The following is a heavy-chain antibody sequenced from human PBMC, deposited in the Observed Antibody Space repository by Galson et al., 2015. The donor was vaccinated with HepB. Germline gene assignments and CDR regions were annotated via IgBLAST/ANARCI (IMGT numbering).Heavy chain of an antibody. CDR1: GFSFRNYA. Sequence: SLRLSCAASGFSFRNYAMYWVRQAPGKGLEWVAVTWYDESNKYYANSVKGRFTISRDNSRSTVYLHMNSLSAEDTAVYYCARIVDGYDDFWGQGTLVTVSS. CDR3: ARIVDGYDDF. V-gene: IGHV3-33*07. J-gene: IGHJ4*02. D-gene: IGHD5-24*01. CDR2: TWYDESNK.